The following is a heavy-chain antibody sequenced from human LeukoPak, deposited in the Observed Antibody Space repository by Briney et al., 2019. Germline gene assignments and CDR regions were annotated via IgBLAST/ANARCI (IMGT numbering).Heavy chain of an antibody. CDR1: GYTFTSYD. V-gene: IGHV1-8*01. J-gene: IGHJ5*02. D-gene: IGHD3-16*01. CDR2: MNPNSGNT. CDR3: ARSAGGRAGWFDP. Sequence: ASVKVSCKASGYTFTSYDINWVRQATGQGLEWMGWMNPNSGNTGYAQKFQGRVTMTRNTSTSTAYTELSSLRSEDTAVYYCARSAGGRAGWFDPWGQGTLVTVSS.